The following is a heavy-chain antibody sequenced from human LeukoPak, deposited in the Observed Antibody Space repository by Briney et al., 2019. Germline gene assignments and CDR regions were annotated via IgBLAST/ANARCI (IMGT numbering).Heavy chain of an antibody. V-gene: IGHV1-46*01. CDR1: GYTFINFY. J-gene: IGHJ5*02. Sequence: SVIVSCKASGYTFINFYMHWVRQAPGQGLEWMGVINPSGGSTGYAQKFQGRVTMTRDTSTSTVYMELSSLRSEDTAVFYCALGGSIAALPVRNWLDPWGQGTLVTVSS. CDR2: INPSGGST. D-gene: IGHD6-6*01. CDR3: ALGGSIAALPVRNWLDP.